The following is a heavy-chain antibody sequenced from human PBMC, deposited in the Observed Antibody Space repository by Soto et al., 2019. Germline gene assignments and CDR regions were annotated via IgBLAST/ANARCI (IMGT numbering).Heavy chain of an antibody. CDR2: IWYDGSNK. V-gene: IGHV3-33*01. D-gene: IGHD5-12*01. J-gene: IGHJ4*02. CDR3: ARDVATIEYYFDY. Sequence: GGSLRLSCAASGFTFGSYGMHWVRQAPGKGLEWVAVIWYDGSNKYYADSVKGRFTISRDNSKNTLYLQMNSLRAEDTAVYYCARDVATIEYYFDYWGQGTLVTVSS. CDR1: GFTFGSYG.